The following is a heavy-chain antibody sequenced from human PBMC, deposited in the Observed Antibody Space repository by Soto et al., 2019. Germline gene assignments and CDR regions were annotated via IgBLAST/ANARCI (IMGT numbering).Heavy chain of an antibody. D-gene: IGHD3-22*01. CDR2: INHSGST. V-gene: IGHV4-34*01. J-gene: IGHJ4*02. Sequence: ETLSLTCAVYGGSVSGYYWSWIRQPPGKGREWVGEINHSGSTNSNPSPTSRVTISVDTSKNQFSLKLSSVTAADTAVYYCARGDVTYSYDSSGSTPPRLFDYWGQGTLVTVSS. CDR3: ARGDVTYSYDSSGSTPPRLFDY. CDR1: GGSVSGYY.